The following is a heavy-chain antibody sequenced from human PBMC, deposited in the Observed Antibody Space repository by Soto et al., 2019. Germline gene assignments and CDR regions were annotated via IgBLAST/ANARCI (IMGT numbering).Heavy chain of an antibody. CDR2: INHSGST. D-gene: IGHD4-17*01. CDR3: ARGERSDYYPDFWFDP. V-gene: IGHV4-34*01. J-gene: IGHJ5*02. Sequence: SDTLSLTCAVYGGSFSGYYWSWIRQRPGKGLEWIGEINHSGSTNYNPSLKSRVTISVDTSKNQFSLKLSSVTAADTAVYYCARGERSDYYPDFWFDPWGQGTLVTVSS. CDR1: GGSFSGYY.